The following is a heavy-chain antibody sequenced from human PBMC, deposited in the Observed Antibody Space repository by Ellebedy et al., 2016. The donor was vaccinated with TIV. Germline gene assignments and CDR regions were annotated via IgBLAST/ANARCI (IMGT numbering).Heavy chain of an antibody. CDR1: GFTFSNYT. D-gene: IGHD3-22*01. CDR2: ISYDGSNK. Sequence: PGGSLRLSCAASGFTFSNYTMHWVRRAPGKGLEWVAVISYDGSNKHYADSVKGQFTISRDNSRNTLYLQMNSLRAEDTAVYYCARDTGLYYGSSGFDFWGQGTLVIVSS. V-gene: IGHV3-30-3*01. CDR3: ARDTGLYYGSSGFDF. J-gene: IGHJ4*02.